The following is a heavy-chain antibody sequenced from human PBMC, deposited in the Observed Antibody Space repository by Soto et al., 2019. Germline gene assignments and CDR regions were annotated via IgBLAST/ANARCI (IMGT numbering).Heavy chain of an antibody. J-gene: IGHJ6*02. D-gene: IGHD3-3*01. CDR1: GYSFTSYW. Sequence: GESLKISCKGSGYSFTSYWIGWVRQMPGKGLEWMGIIYPGDSDIRYSPSFQRQVTISADNSISTAYLQWSSLKASDTAMYYCARGRYYDFWSGYMHYYGLDVWGQGTTVTVSS. CDR2: IYPGDSDI. CDR3: ARGRYYDFWSGYMHYYGLDV. V-gene: IGHV5-51*01.